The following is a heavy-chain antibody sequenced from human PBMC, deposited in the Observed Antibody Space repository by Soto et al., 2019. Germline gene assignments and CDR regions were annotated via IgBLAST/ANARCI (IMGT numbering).Heavy chain of an antibody. CDR2: ISWNADVI. D-gene: IGHD3-9*01. CDR3: IKASVDAPYYFYIDV. Sequence: EVQLVQSGGGLVQPGRSLRLSCEASGLTFDDYAMHWVRQAPGKGLEWVSGISWNADVIGYADSVKGRFTVSRDNAKNALDLQMKSLRPQFAARYYCIKASVDAPYYFYIDVRGKGTTVSVSS. J-gene: IGHJ6*03. V-gene: IGHV3-9*01. CDR1: GLTFDDYA.